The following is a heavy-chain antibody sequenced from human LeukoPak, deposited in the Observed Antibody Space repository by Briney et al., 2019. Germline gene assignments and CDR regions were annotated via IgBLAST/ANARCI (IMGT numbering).Heavy chain of an antibody. V-gene: IGHV4-59*08. J-gene: IGHJ6*02. CDR2: IYYSGST. Sequence: SETLSLTCTVSGGSISSYYWSWIRQPPGKGLEWIGYIYYSGSTNYNPSLKSRVTISIDTSKNQFSLKLSSVTAADTAVYYCARSAAEWPDSNYYYYYGMDVWGQGTTVTVSS. D-gene: IGHD3-3*01. CDR3: ARSAAEWPDSNYYYYYGMDV. CDR1: GGSISSYY.